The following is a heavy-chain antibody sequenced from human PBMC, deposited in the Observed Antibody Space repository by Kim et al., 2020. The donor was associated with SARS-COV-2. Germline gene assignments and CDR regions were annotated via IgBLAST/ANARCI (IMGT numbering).Heavy chain of an antibody. CDR2: INPNSGGT. V-gene: IGHV1-2*02. D-gene: IGHD2-15*01. J-gene: IGHJ5*02. Sequence: ASVKVSCKASGYTFTGYYMHWVRQAPGQGLEWMGWINPNSGGTNYAQKFQGRVTMTRDTSISTAYMELSRLRSDDTAVYYCARLFFYVAATEFWFDPWGQGTLVTVSS. CDR3: ARLFFYVAATEFWFDP. CDR1: GYTFTGYY.